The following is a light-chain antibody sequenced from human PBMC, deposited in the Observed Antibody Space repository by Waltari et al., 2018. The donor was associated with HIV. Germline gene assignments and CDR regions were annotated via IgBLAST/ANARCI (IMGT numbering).Light chain of an antibody. V-gene: IGLV1-44*01. CDR2: SNI. CDR3: SAWDASLGAGM. J-gene: IGLJ3*02. CDR1: TSNIGTNN. Sequence: QSVLTQPPSASGTPGQRIIISCSGRTSNIGTNNVNWYQQLPGTTPRLLMHSNIQRTSWGPDRFAGSRFVTSASLAISGLQSEDEADYYCSAWDASLGAGMFGGGTKLTVL.